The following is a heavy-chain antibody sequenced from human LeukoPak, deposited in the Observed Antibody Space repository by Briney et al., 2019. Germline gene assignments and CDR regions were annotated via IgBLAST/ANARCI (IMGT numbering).Heavy chain of an antibody. D-gene: IGHD3-10*01. CDR1: GFTFSSYA. Sequence: PGGSLRLSCAASGFTFSSYAMSWVRQAPGKGLEWVSAISGSGGSTYYADSVKGRFTISRDNSKNTLYLQMNSPRAEDTAVYYCAKDYYGSGSYFPHDAFDIWGQGTMVTVSS. V-gene: IGHV3-23*01. CDR3: AKDYYGSGSYFPHDAFDI. CDR2: ISGSGGST. J-gene: IGHJ3*02.